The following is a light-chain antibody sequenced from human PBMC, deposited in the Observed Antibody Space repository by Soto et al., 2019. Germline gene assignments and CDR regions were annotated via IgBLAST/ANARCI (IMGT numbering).Light chain of an antibody. CDR1: YSNIGAGYE. Sequence: QSVLTQPPSVSGAPGQRVTISCTGSYSNIGAGYEVHWYQQAPGTAPKLLVSGHNNRPSGVPDRFFGSKSGTSASLTIIGLQAEDEADYYCQSFDNSVSGSGVFGGGTKLTVL. CDR3: QSFDNSVSGSGV. V-gene: IGLV1-40*01. CDR2: GHN. J-gene: IGLJ3*02.